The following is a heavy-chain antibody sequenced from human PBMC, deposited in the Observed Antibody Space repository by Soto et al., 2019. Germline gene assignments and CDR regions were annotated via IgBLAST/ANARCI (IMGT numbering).Heavy chain of an antibody. Sequence: QVQLVESGGGVVQPGRSLRLSCAPSGFTFSSYGMHWVRQAPGKGLEWLAVIWFAGNKKFYADSVKGRFTISRDNSKNTLYLQVDSLRANDTAVYYCARDSSGSYHPGNYYYGMDVGGQGTTVTVSS. V-gene: IGHV3-33*01. CDR2: IWFAGNKK. CDR1: GFTFSSYG. J-gene: IGHJ6*02. D-gene: IGHD3-22*01. CDR3: ARDSSGSYHPGNYYYGMDV.